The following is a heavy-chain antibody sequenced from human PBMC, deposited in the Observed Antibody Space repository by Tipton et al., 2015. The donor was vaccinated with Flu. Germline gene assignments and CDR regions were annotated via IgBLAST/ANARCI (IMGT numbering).Heavy chain of an antibody. CDR3: ARVLLVYYDSSGYYDY. D-gene: IGHD3-22*01. CDR2: ISYDGSNK. Sequence: QLMQSGGGVVQPGRSLRLSCAASGFTFSSYAMHWVRQAPGKGLEWVAVISYDGSNKYYADSVKGRFTISRDNSKNTLYLQMNSLRAEDTAVYYCARVLLVYYDSSGYYDYWGQGTLVTVSS. CDR1: GFTFSSYA. J-gene: IGHJ4*02. V-gene: IGHV3-30-3*01.